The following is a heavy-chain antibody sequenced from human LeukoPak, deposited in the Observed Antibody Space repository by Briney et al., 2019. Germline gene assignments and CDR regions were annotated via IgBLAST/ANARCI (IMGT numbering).Heavy chain of an antibody. CDR2: ISSSSSYI. Sequence: GSLRLSCAASGFTFSSYSMNWVRQAPGKGLEWVSSISSSSSYIYYADSVKGRFTISRDNAKNSLYLQMNSLRAEDTAVYYCARDWAAVAGNWFDPWGQGTLVTVSS. D-gene: IGHD6-19*01. J-gene: IGHJ5*02. CDR1: GFTFSSYS. V-gene: IGHV3-21*01. CDR3: ARDWAAVAGNWFDP.